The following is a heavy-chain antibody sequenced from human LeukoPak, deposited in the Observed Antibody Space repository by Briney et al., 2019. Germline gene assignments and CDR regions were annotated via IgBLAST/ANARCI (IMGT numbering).Heavy chain of an antibody. CDR3: AKDPAPVVVYYYYGMDV. J-gene: IGHJ6*02. V-gene: IGHV3-23*01. CDR1: GFTFSSYA. D-gene: IGHD2-15*01. CDR2: ISGSGGST. Sequence: PGGSLRLSCAASGFTFSSYAMSWVRQAPGKGLEWVSAISGSGGSTYYADSVKGRFTTSRDNSKNTLYLQMNSLRAEDTAVYYCAKDPAPVVVYYYYGMDVWGQGTTVTVSS.